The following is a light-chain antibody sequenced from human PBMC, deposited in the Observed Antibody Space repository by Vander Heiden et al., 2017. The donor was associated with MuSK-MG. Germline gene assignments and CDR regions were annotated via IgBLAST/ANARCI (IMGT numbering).Light chain of an antibody. CDR1: SSDGGGYNY. V-gene: IGLV2-11*01. CDR3: CSYAGNSVV. J-gene: IGLJ2*01. CDR2: AVS. Sequence: QSALTQPRSVSGSPGQSVTISCTATSSDGGGYNYVSWYQQHPGKAPKLMVYAVSERPSGVPDRFSGSKSGNTASLTISGLQAEDEADYFCCSYAGNSVVFGGGTKLTVL.